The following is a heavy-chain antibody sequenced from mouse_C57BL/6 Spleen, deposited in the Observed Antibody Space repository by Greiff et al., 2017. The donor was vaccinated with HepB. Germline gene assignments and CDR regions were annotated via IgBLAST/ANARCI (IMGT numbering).Heavy chain of an antibody. J-gene: IGHJ2*01. D-gene: IGHD2-1*01. CDR1: GFTFSDAW. V-gene: IGHV6-6*01. CDR2: IRNKANNHAT. Sequence: DVMLVESGGGLVQPGGSMKLSCAASGFTFSDAWMDWVRQSPEKGLEWVADIRNKANNHATYYTESVKGRFTISRDDSKSSVYLQMNSLRTEDTGIYYCTRSTMAQRYFDYWGQGTTLTVSS. CDR3: TRSTMAQRYFDY.